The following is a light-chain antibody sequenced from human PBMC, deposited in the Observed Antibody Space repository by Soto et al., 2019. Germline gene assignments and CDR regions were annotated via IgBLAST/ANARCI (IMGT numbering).Light chain of an antibody. V-gene: IGKV1-39*01. Sequence: DLQLTQSPSSLPASVGGRFTITCRASQSISNFLNWYQQRPGQAPKXXISSSSNVQSGVPSRFSGRGSGTDFTLTISGLKNEDAASYCCQQSYNTPRTFCRGTKVDIK. J-gene: IGKJ1*01. CDR2: SSS. CDR1: QSISNF. CDR3: QQSYNTPRT.